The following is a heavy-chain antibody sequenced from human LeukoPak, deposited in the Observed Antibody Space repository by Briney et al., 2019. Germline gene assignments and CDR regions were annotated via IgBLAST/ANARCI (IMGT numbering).Heavy chain of an antibody. D-gene: IGHD3-9*01. CDR3: ARRLYDILTGYYFDY. CDR1: GYSFTSYW. J-gene: IGHJ4*02. Sequence: GESLKISCKGSGYSFTSYWIGWVRQMPGKGLEWMGIIYPGGSDTRYSPSFQGQVTISADKSISTAYLQWSSLKASDTAMYYCARRLYDILTGYYFDYWGQGTLVTVSS. CDR2: IYPGGSDT. V-gene: IGHV5-51*01.